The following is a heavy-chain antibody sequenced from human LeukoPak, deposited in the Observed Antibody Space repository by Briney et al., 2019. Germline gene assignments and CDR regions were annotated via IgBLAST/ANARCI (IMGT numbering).Heavy chain of an antibody. CDR3: ASKCSRDDFWSGLDAFDI. D-gene: IGHD3-3*01. V-gene: IGHV4-61*02. Sequence: SQTLSLPCTVSGRPINSWSYFWSWIRQPAGKGREWIERIYTNGRTNYNPSLKSRLTISVDTSKNQLSLRLSFVTAADTAVYYCASKCSRDDFWSGLDAFDIWGQGTMVTVSS. J-gene: IGHJ3*02. CDR2: IYTNGRT. CDR1: GRPINSWSYF.